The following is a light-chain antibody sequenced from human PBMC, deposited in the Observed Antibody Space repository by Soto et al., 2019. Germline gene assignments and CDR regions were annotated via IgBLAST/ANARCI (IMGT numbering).Light chain of an antibody. CDR2: GAS. Sequence: PGERATLSCRASQSVSSSYLVWYQQKPGQAPRLLIYGASSRATGIPDRFSGSGSGTDFTLTISRLEPEDFAVYYCQQYGSSPGTFGQGTKVEIK. CDR1: QSVSSSY. V-gene: IGKV3-20*01. J-gene: IGKJ1*01. CDR3: QQYGSSPGT.